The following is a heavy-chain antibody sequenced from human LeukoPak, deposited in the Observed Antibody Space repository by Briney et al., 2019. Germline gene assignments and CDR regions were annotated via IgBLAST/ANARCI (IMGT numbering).Heavy chain of an antibody. J-gene: IGHJ1*01. CDR2: IWYDGSNL. CDR1: GSTFSSYA. Sequence: PGGSLRLSCAASGSTFSSYATHWVRQAPGKALEWVAVIWYDGSNLYYADSVKGRFTISRDYSKNTLYLQMNSLRVEDTAVYYCARSITIFGVVKYFQHWGQGTLVTVSS. V-gene: IGHV3-33*01. D-gene: IGHD3-3*01. CDR3: ARSITIFGVVKYFQH.